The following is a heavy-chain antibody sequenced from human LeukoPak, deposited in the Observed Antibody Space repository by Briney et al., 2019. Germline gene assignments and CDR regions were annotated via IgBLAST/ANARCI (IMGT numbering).Heavy chain of an antibody. CDR3: ARGNGPGRHYFDY. CDR2: IRYDGSNK. J-gene: IGHJ4*02. Sequence: GGSLRLSCAASGFTFSSYGMHWVRQAPGKGLEWVAFIRYDGSNKYYADSVKGRFTISRDNAKNSLFLQMNSLRAEDTAVYYCARGNGPGRHYFDYWGQGTLVTASS. V-gene: IGHV3-30*02. D-gene: IGHD3-10*01. CDR1: GFTFSSYG.